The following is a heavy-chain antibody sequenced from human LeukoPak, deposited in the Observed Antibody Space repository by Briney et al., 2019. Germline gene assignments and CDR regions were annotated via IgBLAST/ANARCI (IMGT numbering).Heavy chain of an antibody. J-gene: IGHJ4*02. CDR1: GGSFSGYY. V-gene: IGHV4-34*01. CDR3: ARLDSGSYLDY. Sequence: PSETLSLTCAVYGGSFSGYYWSWIRQPPGKGLEWIGEINHSGSTNYNPSLKSRVTISVDTSKNQFSLKLSSVAAADTAVYYCARLDSGSYLDYWGQGTLVTVSS. D-gene: IGHD1-26*01. CDR2: INHSGST.